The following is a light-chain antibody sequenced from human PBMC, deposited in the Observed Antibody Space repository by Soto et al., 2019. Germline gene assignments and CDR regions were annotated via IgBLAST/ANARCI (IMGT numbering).Light chain of an antibody. J-gene: IGLJ1*01. CDR1: SSAGGSYTL. CDR3: CSHAGSSTFV. Sequence: QSALTQPASVSGSPGQSITISCTRTSSAGGSYTLVSWSQQHPGEAPKLMISEVSKQPSGVSHRFSGSTSGSTASLTISGLQAEDEADYYCCSHAGSSTFVFGTGTKVTV. CDR2: EVS. V-gene: IGLV2-23*02.